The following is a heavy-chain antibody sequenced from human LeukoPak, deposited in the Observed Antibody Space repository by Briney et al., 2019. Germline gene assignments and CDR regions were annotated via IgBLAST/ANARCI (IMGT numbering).Heavy chain of an antibody. CDR2: IIPIFGTA. J-gene: IGHJ4*02. V-gene: IGHV1-69*05. Sequence: ASVKVSCKXSGGTFSSYAISWVRQSPGQGLEWMGGIIPIFGTANYAQKFQGRVTIATDESTSTAYMELSSLRSEDTAVYYCAADYGDYASPYFYWGQGTLVTVSS. D-gene: IGHD4-17*01. CDR1: GGTFSSYA. CDR3: AADYGDYASPYFY.